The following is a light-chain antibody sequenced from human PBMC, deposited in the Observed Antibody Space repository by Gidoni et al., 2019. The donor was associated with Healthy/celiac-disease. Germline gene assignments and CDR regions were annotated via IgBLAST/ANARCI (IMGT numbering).Light chain of an antibody. CDR3: QQSYSTPLL. CDR2: AAS. V-gene: IGKV1-39*01. CDR1: QSISSY. Sequence: DIQMTQSPSSLSASVGDRVTITCRASQSISSYLNWYQQKPGKAPKLLIYAASSLQSGVPSRFSGSGSGTDFTLTISSLQPEDFATDYCQQSYSTPLLFGGGTKVEIK. J-gene: IGKJ4*01.